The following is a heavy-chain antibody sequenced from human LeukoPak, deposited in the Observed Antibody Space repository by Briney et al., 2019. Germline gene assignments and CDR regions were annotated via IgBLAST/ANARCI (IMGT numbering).Heavy chain of an antibody. CDR3: ARGGCSGGSCYSNSAAFFLDY. Sequence: SETLSLTCAVYGGSFSGYYWRWIRQPPGKGLEWIGKINHSGSTNYNPSLKSRVTISVDTSKNQFSLKLSSVTAADTAVYYCARGGCSGGSCYSNSAAFFLDYWGQGTLVTVSS. D-gene: IGHD2-15*01. CDR2: INHSGST. V-gene: IGHV4-34*01. CDR1: GGSFSGYY. J-gene: IGHJ4*02.